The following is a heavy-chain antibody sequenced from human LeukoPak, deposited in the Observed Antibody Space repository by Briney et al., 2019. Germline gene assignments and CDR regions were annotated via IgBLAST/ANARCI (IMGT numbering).Heavy chain of an antibody. CDR2: TNPNSGGT. CDR1: GYTFTGYY. J-gene: IGHJ4*02. D-gene: IGHD6-13*01. Sequence: ASVKVSCKASGYTFTGYYMHWVRQAPGQGLEWMGWTNPNSGGTNYAQKFQGRVTMTRDTSISTAYMELSRLRSDDTGVYYCARKYSSRQARFDYWGQGTLVTVSS. CDR3: ARKYSSRQARFDY. V-gene: IGHV1-2*02.